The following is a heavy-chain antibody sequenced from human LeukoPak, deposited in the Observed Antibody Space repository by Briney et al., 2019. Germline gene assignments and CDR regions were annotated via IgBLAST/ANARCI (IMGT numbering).Heavy chain of an antibody. CDR3: ARLNWRLDWFDP. CDR1: GGSISIYY. J-gene: IGHJ5*02. Sequence: SETLSLTCTVSGGSISIYYWSWIRQPPGKGLEWIGYIYYSGSTNYNPSLKSRVAISVDTSKNQFSLKLTSVTASDTAVYYCARLNWRLDWFDPWGQGILVTVPS. CDR2: IYYSGST. V-gene: IGHV4-59*08.